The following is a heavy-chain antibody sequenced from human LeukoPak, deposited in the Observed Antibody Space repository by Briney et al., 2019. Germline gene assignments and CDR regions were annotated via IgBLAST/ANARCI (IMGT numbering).Heavy chain of an antibody. V-gene: IGHV3-21*01. J-gene: IGHJ3*02. CDR1: GFTFSTFA. CDR2: IFPSGGEI. Sequence: GGSLRLSCAASGFTFSTFAMIWVRQPPGKGLEWVSSIFPSGGEIHYADSLKGRFTISRDNAENSLYLQMNSLRAEDTAVFYCARADAFDIWGLGTMVTVSS. CDR3: ARADAFDI.